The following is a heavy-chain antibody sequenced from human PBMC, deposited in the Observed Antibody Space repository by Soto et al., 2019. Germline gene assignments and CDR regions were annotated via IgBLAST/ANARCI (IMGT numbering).Heavy chain of an antibody. Sequence: QAQLLQSGGELKKSGASVKVSCKASGYTFNTYGISWVRQAPGQGLEWMAWISIHNGNTNFSQKFQGRVTLTTDTSTSTANMELRSLRSGDTAVDYCARINTVDNSHYYMDVWGKGTTVTVSS. V-gene: IGHV1-18*04. CDR1: GYTFNTYG. CDR3: ARINTVDNSHYYMDV. CDR2: ISIHNGNT. D-gene: IGHD1-1*01. J-gene: IGHJ6*03.